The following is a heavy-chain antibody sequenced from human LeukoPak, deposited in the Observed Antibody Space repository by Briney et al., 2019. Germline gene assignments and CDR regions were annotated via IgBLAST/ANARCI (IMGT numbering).Heavy chain of an antibody. Sequence: SETLSLTCTVSGGSISSYYWSWIRQPPGKGLEWIGYIYYSGSTNYNPSLKSRVTISVDTSKNQFSLKLSSVTAADTAVYYCARVFTWTARVFYYDKGFDPWGQGTLVTVSS. D-gene: IGHD3-16*01. CDR2: IYYSGST. V-gene: IGHV4-59*01. CDR1: GGSISSYY. J-gene: IGHJ5*02. CDR3: ARVFTWTARVFYYDKGFDP.